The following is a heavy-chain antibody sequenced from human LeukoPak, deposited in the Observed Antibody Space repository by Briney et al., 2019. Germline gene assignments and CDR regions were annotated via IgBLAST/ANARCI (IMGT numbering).Heavy chain of an antibody. CDR1: GFTFSSYG. CDR3: AKGPSGWYSAFDY. V-gene: IGHV3-30*18. J-gene: IGHJ4*02. D-gene: IGHD6-19*01. Sequence: PGGSLRLSCAASGFTFSSYGMHWVRQAPGKGPEWVAVISYDGSNKYYADSVKGRFTISRDNSKNTLYLQMNSLRAEDTAVYYCAKGPSGWYSAFDYWGQGTLVTVSS. CDR2: ISYDGSNK.